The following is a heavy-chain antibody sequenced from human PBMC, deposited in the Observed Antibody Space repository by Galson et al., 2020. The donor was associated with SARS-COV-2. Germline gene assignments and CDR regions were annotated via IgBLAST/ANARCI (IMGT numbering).Heavy chain of an antibody. Sequence: ASVKVSCKASGYTFTSYAMNWVRQAPGQGLEWMGWINTNTGNPTYAQGFTGRFVFSLDTSVSTAYLQISSLKAEDTAVYYCARELSDTVVTLGYYFDYWGQGTLVTVSS. CDR3: ARELSDTVVTLGYYFDY. D-gene: IGHD2-21*02. J-gene: IGHJ4*02. CDR2: INTNTGNP. V-gene: IGHV7-4-1*02. CDR1: GYTFTSYA.